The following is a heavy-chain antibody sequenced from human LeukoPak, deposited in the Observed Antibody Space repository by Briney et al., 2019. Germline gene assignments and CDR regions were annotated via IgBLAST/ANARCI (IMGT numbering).Heavy chain of an antibody. V-gene: IGHV1-2*02. Sequence: ASVKVSCKASGYTFTSYGISWVRQAPGQGLEWMGWINPNSGGTNYAQKFQGRVTMTRDTSISTAYMELSRLRSDDTAVYYCARPARGSYYAFDIWGQGTMVTVSS. CDR1: GYTFTSYG. D-gene: IGHD1-26*01. J-gene: IGHJ3*02. CDR2: INPNSGGT. CDR3: ARPARGSYYAFDI.